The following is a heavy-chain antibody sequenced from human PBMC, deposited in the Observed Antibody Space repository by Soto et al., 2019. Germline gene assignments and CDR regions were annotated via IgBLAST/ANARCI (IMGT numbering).Heavy chain of an antibody. V-gene: IGHV1-18*01. CDR3: ARHHGPTASENWFDP. J-gene: IGHJ5*02. CDR2: ISTYSGDT. Sequence: ASVKVSCKASGYTFFTYDISWVRQAPGQGLEWMGWISTYSGDTKYAQKFQGRVTMTTDTSTTTAYLELRSLRSDDTAVYYCARHHGPTASENWFDPWGQGTLVTVSS. CDR1: GYTFFTYD. D-gene: IGHD4-17*01.